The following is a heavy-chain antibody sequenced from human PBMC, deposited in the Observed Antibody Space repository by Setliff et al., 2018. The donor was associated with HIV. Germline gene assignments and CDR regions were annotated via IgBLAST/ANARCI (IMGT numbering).Heavy chain of an antibody. CDR3: AAKKSGDYPFN. J-gene: IGHJ4*02. Sequence: TLSLTCTVSGGSISGDDYYWNWIRQPPGKGLEWIGYITYSGSAYYNPSLKSRVTISIDTSKNQFSLKVGSVTAADTAVYYCAAKKSGDYPFNWGQGTLVTVSS. CDR2: ITYSGSA. V-gene: IGHV4-30-4*08. CDR1: GGSISGDDYY. D-gene: IGHD4-17*01.